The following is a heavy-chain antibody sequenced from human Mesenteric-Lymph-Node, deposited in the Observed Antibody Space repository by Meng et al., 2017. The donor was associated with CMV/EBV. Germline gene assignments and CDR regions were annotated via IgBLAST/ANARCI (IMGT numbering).Heavy chain of an antibody. J-gene: IGHJ4*02. CDR1: GFTFSDYY. CDR2: ISTSGSTK. CDR3: ARESSGNYGDFGYFDY. V-gene: IGHV3-11*04. D-gene: IGHD4-17*01. Sequence: GESLKISCVASGFTFSDYYMSWVRQAPGKGLEWVSYISTSGSTKKYADSVKGRCTISRDNAKNSLYLEMNILRDDDTAVYYCARESSGNYGDFGYFDYWGQGALVTVSS.